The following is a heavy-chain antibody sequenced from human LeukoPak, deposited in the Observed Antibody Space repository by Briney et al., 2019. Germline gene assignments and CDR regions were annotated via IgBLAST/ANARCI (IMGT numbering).Heavy chain of an antibody. V-gene: IGHV3-21*01. CDR1: GFTFSSYS. Sequence: GGSLRLSCAASGFTFSSYSMNWVRQAPGKGLEWVSSISSSSSYIYYADSVKGRFTISRGNAKNSLYLQMNSLRAEDTAVYYCAKGRAIGAFDIWGQGTMVTVSS. J-gene: IGHJ3*02. D-gene: IGHD3-22*01. CDR3: AKGRAIGAFDI. CDR2: ISSSSSYI.